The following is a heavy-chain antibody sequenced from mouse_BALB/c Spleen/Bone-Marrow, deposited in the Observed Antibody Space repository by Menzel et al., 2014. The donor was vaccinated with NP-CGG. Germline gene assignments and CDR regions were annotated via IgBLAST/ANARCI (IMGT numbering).Heavy chain of an antibody. J-gene: IGHJ3*01. CDR1: GFDFSRYW. Sequence: DVMLVESGGGLVQPGGSLKLSCAASGFDFSRYWMSWVRQAPGKGLEWIGEINPDSSTINYTPSLKDKFIISRDNAKNTLYLQMSKVRSEDTALYYCARLSYYGRFAYWGQGTLVTVSA. V-gene: IGHV4-1*02. D-gene: IGHD1-1*01. CDR2: INPDSSTI. CDR3: ARLSYYGRFAY.